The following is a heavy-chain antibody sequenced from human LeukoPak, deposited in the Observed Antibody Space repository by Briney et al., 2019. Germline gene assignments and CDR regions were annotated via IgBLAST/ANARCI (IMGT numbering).Heavy chain of an antibody. J-gene: IGHJ4*02. CDR1: GGSISSGDYY. D-gene: IGHD6-6*01. Sequence: PSQTLSLTCTVSGGSISSGDYYWSWIRQPPGKGLEWIGYMYYSGSTNYNPSLKSRVTISVDTSKNQFSLKLSSVTAADTAVYYCARGTRTAARPDYWGQGTLVTVSS. CDR2: MYYSGST. V-gene: IGHV4-30-4*01. CDR3: ARGTRTAARPDY.